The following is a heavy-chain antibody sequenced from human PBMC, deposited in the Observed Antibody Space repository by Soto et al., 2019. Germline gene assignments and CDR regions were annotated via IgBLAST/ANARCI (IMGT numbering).Heavy chain of an antibody. J-gene: IGHJ4*02. CDR2: IYYSGST. CDR3: ARDSGNGIWGFGF. CDR1: GGSISSYY. Sequence: SETLSLTCTVSGGSISSYYCSWIRQPPGKGLEWIGYIYYSGSTNYNPSLKSRVTISVDTSKNQFSLKLNSVTAADTAVYYCARDSGNGIWGFGFWGQGALVTVSS. D-gene: IGHD3-16*01. V-gene: IGHV4-59*01.